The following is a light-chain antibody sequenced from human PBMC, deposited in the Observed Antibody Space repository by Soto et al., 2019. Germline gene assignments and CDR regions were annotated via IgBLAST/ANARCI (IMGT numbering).Light chain of an antibody. V-gene: IGLV1-44*01. J-gene: IGLJ1*01. Sequence: QSVLTQPLSASGSPGQRVTISCSGGSANIGSNTVAWYQHLPGTAPPRLIFTAGQRPSGVPGRFSGSKSGTSASLAISGLQSEDEGDYYCSAWDNSQNGYVFGPGTKVTVL. CDR3: SAWDNSQNGYV. CDR2: TAG. CDR1: SANIGSNT.